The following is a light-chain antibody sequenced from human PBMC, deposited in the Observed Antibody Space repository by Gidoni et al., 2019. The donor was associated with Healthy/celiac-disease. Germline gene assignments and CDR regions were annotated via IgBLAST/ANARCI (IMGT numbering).Light chain of an antibody. CDR2: GKD. J-gene: IGLJ2*01. V-gene: IGLV3-19*01. Sequence: SSELTQDPAVSVALGQTVRITCQGDSLRSYYASWYQQKPGQAPVLVIYGKDNRPSGIPDRFSGSSSGSTASLTITGAQAEDEADYYCNSRDSSGNHLGVVFGGGTKLTV. CDR1: SLRSYY. CDR3: NSRDSSGNHLGVV.